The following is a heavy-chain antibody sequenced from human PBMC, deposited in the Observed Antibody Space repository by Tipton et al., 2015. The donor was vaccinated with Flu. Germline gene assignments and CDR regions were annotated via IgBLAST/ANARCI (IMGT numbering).Heavy chain of an antibody. Sequence: QLVQSGAEVKKPGASVKVSCKASSYTFTSYGISWVRQAPGQGLEWMGWISAYNGNTNYAQKLQGRVTMTTDTSTSTAYMELRSLRSDDTAVYYWARAKFWSGSPTHWYFDLWGRGTLVTVSS. CDR3: ARAKFWSGSPTHWYFDL. CDR2: ISAYNGNT. D-gene: IGHD3-3*01. J-gene: IGHJ2*01. V-gene: IGHV1-18*01. CDR1: SYTFTSYG.